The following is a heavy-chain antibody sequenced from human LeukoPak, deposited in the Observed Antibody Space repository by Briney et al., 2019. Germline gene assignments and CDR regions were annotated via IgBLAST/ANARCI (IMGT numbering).Heavy chain of an antibody. V-gene: IGHV4-31*03. J-gene: IGHJ4*02. D-gene: IGHD3-10*02. CDR1: GGSISSGGYY. Sequence: SQTLSLTCTVSGGSISSGGYYWSWIRQHPGKGLEWIGYIYYSGSTYYNPSLKSRVTISVDTSKNQFSLKLSSVTAADTAVYYCARETGRYYYVRGSFDYWGQGTLVTVSS. CDR3: ARETGRYYYVRGSFDY. CDR2: IYYSGST.